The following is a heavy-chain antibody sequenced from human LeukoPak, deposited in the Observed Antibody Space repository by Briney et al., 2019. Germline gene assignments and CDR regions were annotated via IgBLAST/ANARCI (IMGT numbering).Heavy chain of an antibody. D-gene: IGHD3-10*01. CDR1: GGSFSGYF. J-gene: IGHJ4*02. CDR2: INPSGSA. CDR3: ARFGTY. V-gene: IGHV4-34*01. Sequence: SETLSLTCAVSGGSFSGYFWSWIRHPPGKGLEWIGEINPSGSANYNPSLKSRVTISVDTSKNQFSLKLSSVTAADTAVYYCARFGTYWGQGTLVTVSS.